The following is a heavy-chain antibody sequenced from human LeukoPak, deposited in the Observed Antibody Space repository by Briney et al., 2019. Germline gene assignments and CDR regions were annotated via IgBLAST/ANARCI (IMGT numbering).Heavy chain of an antibody. J-gene: IGHJ4*02. CDR1: GGSFSGYY. Sequence: SETLSLTCAVYGGSFSGYYWSWIRQPPGKGLEWIGEINHSGSTNYNPSLKSRVTISVDTSKNQFSLKLSSVTAADTAVYYCARLPYYDFWSGYPYLFDYWGQGTLVTVSS. V-gene: IGHV4-34*01. CDR3: ARLPYYDFWSGYPYLFDY. CDR2: INHSGST. D-gene: IGHD3-3*01.